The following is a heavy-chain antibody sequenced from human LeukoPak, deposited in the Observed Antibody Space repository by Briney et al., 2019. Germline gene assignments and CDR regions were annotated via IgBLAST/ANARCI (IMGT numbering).Heavy chain of an antibody. J-gene: IGHJ4*02. Sequence: SQTHSLTCAFSGDSVSSNNTAWNWIRQSPSRGLEWLGRTYYRSKWYKDYSVSVNSRITINPDTSKNQFSLQLNSVAPEDTAVYYCARGPGGRFDYWGQGTLVTVSS. CDR3: ARGPGGRFDY. CDR1: GDSVSSNNTA. D-gene: IGHD2-8*02. CDR2: TYYRSKWYK. V-gene: IGHV6-1*01.